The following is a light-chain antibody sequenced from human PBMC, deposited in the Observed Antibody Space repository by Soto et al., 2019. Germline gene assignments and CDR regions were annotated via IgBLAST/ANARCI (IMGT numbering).Light chain of an antibody. J-gene: IGKJ1*01. V-gene: IGKV3-15*01. CDR2: GAS. CDR3: KHHAEWPRT. Sequence: DIVMTQSPVTLSVFPWERATLSCRASQSVGATVAWYHQRPGQAPRLLISGASTRATGVPARVSASGAGTAFTLTSVGMQCKDVVVHYIKHHAEWPRTFGQGTKVDIK. CDR1: QSVGAT.